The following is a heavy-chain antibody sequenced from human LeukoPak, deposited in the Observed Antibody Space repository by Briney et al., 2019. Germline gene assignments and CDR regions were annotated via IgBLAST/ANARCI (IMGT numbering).Heavy chain of an antibody. Sequence: GGSLRLSCAASGFTFSSYWMSWVRQAPGKGLEWVANIKQDGGEKYYVDSVKGRFTISRDNAKNSLYLQMNSLRAEDTAVYYCARARRGYCSGGSCYRGLNYFDYWGQGTLVTVSS. CDR1: GFTFSSYW. CDR3: ARARRGYCSGGSCYRGLNYFDY. J-gene: IGHJ4*02. V-gene: IGHV3-7*01. D-gene: IGHD2-15*01. CDR2: IKQDGGEK.